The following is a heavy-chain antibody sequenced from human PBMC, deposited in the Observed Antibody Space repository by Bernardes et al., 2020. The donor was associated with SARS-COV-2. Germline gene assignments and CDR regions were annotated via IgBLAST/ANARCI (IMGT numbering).Heavy chain of an antibody. D-gene: IGHD3-3*01. CDR1: GGSISSYY. V-gene: IGHV4-4*07. Sequence: SETLSLTCTVSGGSISSYYWSWIRQPAGKGLEWIGRIYTSGSTNYNPSLKSRVTMSVDTSKNQFSLKLSSVTAADTAVYYCSRDGAYYDFWRGYYTSYYFDYWGQGTLVTVSS. CDR2: IYTSGST. J-gene: IGHJ4*02. CDR3: SRDGAYYDFWRGYYTSYYFDY.